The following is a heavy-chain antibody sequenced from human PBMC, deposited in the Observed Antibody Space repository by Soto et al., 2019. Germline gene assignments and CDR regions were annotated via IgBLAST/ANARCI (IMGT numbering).Heavy chain of an antibody. V-gene: IGHV4-39*01. CDR1: GGSLSSTGYY. Sequence: PSETLSLTCTVSGGSLSSTGYYWGWIRQPPGKGLGWIGSIHNSGSTHYNPSLRSRVTMSVDTSKKQFSLKLTSVTAADTALYYCAKCRSSWVESGMDVRGQGTTVTVSS. J-gene: IGHJ6*02. CDR2: IHNSGST. CDR3: AKCRSSWVESGMDV.